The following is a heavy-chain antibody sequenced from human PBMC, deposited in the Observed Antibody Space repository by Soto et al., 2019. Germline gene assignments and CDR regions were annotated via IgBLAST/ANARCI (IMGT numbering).Heavy chain of an antibody. CDR3: ARFFRGYYYDSSGYLPVGMDV. D-gene: IGHD3-22*01. Sequence: PGGSLRLSCAASGFTFSSYSMNWVRQAPGKGLEWVSSISSSSSYIYYADSVKGRFTISRDNAKNSLYLQMNSLRAEDTAVYYCARFFRGYYYDSSGYLPVGMDVWGQGTTVTVSS. J-gene: IGHJ6*02. CDR1: GFTFSSYS. V-gene: IGHV3-21*01. CDR2: ISSSSSYI.